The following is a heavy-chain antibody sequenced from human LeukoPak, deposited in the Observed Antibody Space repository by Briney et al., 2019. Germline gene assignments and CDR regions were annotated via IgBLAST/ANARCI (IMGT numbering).Heavy chain of an antibody. V-gene: IGHV3-23*01. CDR3: ARDSRTVSDAFDI. CDR1: GFTFNNYG. CDR2: ISGSGVST. J-gene: IGHJ3*02. Sequence: PGGSLRLSCAASGFTFNNYGMNWVRQAPGKGLEWVSLISGSGVSTYYADSVKGRFTISRDNSKNTLYLQMNSLRAEDTAVYYCARDSRTVSDAFDIWGQGTMVTVSS. D-gene: IGHD4-17*01.